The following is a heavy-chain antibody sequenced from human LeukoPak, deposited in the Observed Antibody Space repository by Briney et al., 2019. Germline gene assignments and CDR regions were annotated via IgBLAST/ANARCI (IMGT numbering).Heavy chain of an antibody. D-gene: IGHD3-3*01. CDR1: GGSISSSSYY. J-gene: IGHJ4*02. CDR2: IYYSGST. V-gene: IGHV4-39*01. CDR3: ARQLGYYDFWSGYFTGNYFDY. Sequence: SETLSLTCTVSGGSISSSSYYWGWIRQPPGKGLEWIGSIYYSGSTYYNPSLKSRVTISVDTSKNQFSLKLSSVTAADTAVYYCARQLGYYDFWSGYFTGNYFDYWGQGTLVTVSS.